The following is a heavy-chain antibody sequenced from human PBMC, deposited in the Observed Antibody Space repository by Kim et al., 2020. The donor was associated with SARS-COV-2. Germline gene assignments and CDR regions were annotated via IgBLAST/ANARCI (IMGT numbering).Heavy chain of an antibody. Sequence: ASVKVSCKASGYTFTGYYMHWVRQAPGQGLEWMGRINPNSGGTNYAQKFQGRVTMTRDTSISTAYMELSRLRSDDTAVYYCARWRAAAGTYYYYYGMDVWGQGTTVTVSS. CDR3: ARWRAAAGTYYYYYGMDV. V-gene: IGHV1-2*06. CDR1: GYTFTGYY. D-gene: IGHD6-13*01. CDR2: INPNSGGT. J-gene: IGHJ6*02.